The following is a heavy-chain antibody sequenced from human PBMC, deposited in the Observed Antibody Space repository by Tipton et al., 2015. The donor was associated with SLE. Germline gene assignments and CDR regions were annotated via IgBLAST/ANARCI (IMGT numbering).Heavy chain of an antibody. CDR3: VRGCSSSNCLSYYYYYMDV. J-gene: IGHJ6*03. CDR1: GFTFSKHW. D-gene: IGHD2-15*01. V-gene: IGHV3-74*01. CDR2: IHNYGTST. Sequence: SLRLSCEASGFTFSKHWMHWVRQAPGEGLVWVSRIHNYGTSTNYADSVKGRFTISRDNAESTLYLQLDSLRAEDTAVYYCVRGCSSSNCLSYYYYYMDVWGKGTTVTVSS.